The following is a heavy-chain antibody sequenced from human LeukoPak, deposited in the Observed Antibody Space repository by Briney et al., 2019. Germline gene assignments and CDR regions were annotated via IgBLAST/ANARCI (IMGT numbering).Heavy chain of an antibody. CDR1: GYTFTSYA. CDR2: INAGNGNT. CDR3: AREGEQGNFDY. J-gene: IGHJ4*02. V-gene: IGHV1-3*03. D-gene: IGHD3-10*01. Sequence: ASVKVSCKASGYTFTSYAMHWVRQAPGQRLEWMGWINAGNGNTKYSQEFQGRVTITRDTSASTAYMELSSLRSEDVAVYYCAREGEQGNFDYWGQGTLVTVSS.